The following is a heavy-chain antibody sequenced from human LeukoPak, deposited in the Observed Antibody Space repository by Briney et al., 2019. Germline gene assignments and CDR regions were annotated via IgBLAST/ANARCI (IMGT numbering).Heavy chain of an antibody. Sequence: SETLSLTCSVSGGSVNSYYWSWIRQPPGKGLEWIGYIYTTGRTNYNPSLKSRVTISVDTSKNQFSLKLSSVTAADTAVYYCARGQGLRFLEWLSWFDPWGQGTLVTVSS. CDR2: IYTTGRT. CDR1: GGSVNSYY. D-gene: IGHD3-3*01. J-gene: IGHJ5*02. CDR3: ARGQGLRFLEWLSWFDP. V-gene: IGHV4-4*09.